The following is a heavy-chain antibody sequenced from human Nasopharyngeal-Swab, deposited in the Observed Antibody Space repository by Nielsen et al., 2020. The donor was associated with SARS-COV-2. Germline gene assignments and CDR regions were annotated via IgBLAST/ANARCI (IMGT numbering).Heavy chain of an antibody. CDR2: MNPKNGNT. J-gene: IGHJ4*02. D-gene: IGHD3-22*01. V-gene: IGHV1-8*01. CDR1: GYSFTDNY. CDR3: ARAWYYYDSSGYETEYYFDY. Sequence: ASVKVSCKASGYSFTDNYINWVRQATGQGLEWMGWMNPKNGNTGYAQKFQGRLAVTRDTSISTVYMELSSLRSDDTAVYYCARAWYYYDSSGYETEYYFDYWGQGTLVTVSS.